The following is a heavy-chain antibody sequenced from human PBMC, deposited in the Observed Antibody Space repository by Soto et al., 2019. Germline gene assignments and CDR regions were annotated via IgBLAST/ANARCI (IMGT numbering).Heavy chain of an antibody. D-gene: IGHD3-10*01. Sequence: PGESLKISCKGSGYSFTSYWISWVRQMPGKGLEWMGRIDPSDSNSNYSPSFQGHVTMSADKSISTAYLQWSSLKASETAMYYCARGMVRGVGSLDVWGKGTTVTVSS. V-gene: IGHV5-10-1*01. J-gene: IGHJ6*04. CDR2: IDPSDSNS. CDR3: ARGMVRGVGSLDV. CDR1: GYSFTSYW.